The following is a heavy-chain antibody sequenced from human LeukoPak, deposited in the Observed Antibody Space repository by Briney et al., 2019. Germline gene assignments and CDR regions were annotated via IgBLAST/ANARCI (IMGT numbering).Heavy chain of an antibody. CDR2: ISGSGGST. D-gene: IGHD3-22*01. Sequence: PGGSLRLSCAASGFTFSSYAMSWVRQAPGKGLEWVSAISGSGGSTYYADSVKGRFTISRDNSTNTLYLQMNSLRAEDTAVYYCAKDGHYYDSSGYYYFDYWGQGTLVTVSS. J-gene: IGHJ4*02. V-gene: IGHV3-23*01. CDR1: GFTFSSYA. CDR3: AKDGHYYDSSGYYYFDY.